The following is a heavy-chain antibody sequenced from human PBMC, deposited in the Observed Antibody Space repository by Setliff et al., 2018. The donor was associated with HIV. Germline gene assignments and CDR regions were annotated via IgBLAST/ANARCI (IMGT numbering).Heavy chain of an antibody. J-gene: IGHJ3*02. V-gene: IGHV4-59*11. Sequence: PSETLSLTCTVSGGSISSHYWSWIRQTPGKGLEWIGSIYYSGNTNYNPSLKSRVTISVDTSKNQFSLKLSSVTAADTAVYYCAREGVTMRGNAFDIWGQGTMVTVSS. CDR3: AREGVTMRGNAFDI. CDR2: IYYSGNT. D-gene: IGHD3-22*01. CDR1: GGSISSHY.